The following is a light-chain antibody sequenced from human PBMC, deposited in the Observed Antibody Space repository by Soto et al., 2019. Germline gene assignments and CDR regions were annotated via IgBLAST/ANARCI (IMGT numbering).Light chain of an antibody. CDR1: SSDVGGYNY. V-gene: IGLV2-8*01. CDR3: SSYAGSNNVV. Sequence: HSALTQPPSASGSPGQSVTISCTGTSSDVGGYNYVSWYQQHPGKAPKLMIYEVSERPSGVPDRFSGSKSSNTASLTVSGLQAEDEADYYCSSYAGSNNVVFGTGTKLTVL. J-gene: IGLJ1*01. CDR2: EVS.